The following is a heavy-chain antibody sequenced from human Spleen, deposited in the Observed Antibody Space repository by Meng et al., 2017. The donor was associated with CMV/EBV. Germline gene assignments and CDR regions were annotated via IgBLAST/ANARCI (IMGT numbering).Heavy chain of an antibody. CDR1: GFTFSRYW. J-gene: IGHJ4*02. CDR2: IKTDGTYS. CDR3: VRDGDHWNFDY. V-gene: IGHV3-74*01. Sequence: GESLKISCAASGFTFSRYWMHWVRQTPQKGLVWVARIKTDGTYSNCADHVKGRLTISRDNARNTLYLQMNSLRGEDTAVYFCVRDGDHWNFDYWGQGTLVTVSS. D-gene: IGHD1-1*01.